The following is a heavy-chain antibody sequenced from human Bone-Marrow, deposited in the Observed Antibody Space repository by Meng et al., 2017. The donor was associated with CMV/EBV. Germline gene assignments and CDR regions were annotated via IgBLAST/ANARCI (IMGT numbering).Heavy chain of an antibody. V-gene: IGHV5-51*01. CDR3: ARQQQLDRSFDY. J-gene: IGHJ4*02. Sequence: CKGSGESCTRYWIGGVRQMPGKGREWMGIIYPGDSDTRYSTSFQGQVTISADKSISTAYLQWSSLKASDTAIYYCARQQQLDRSFDYWGQGTLVTVSS. D-gene: IGHD6-13*01. CDR2: IYPGDSDT. CDR1: GESCTRYW.